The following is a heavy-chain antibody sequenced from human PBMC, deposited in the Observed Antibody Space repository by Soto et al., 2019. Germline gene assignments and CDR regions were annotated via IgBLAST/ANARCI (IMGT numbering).Heavy chain of an antibody. D-gene: IGHD6-19*01. V-gene: IGHV3-33*01. CDR3: TRGGSGWYFELRAIDY. CDR1: GFTFSSYG. Sequence: QVQLVESGGGVVQPGRSLRLSCAASGFTFSSYGMHWVRQAPGKGLEWVAVIWYDGSNENYGDSVKGRFTISRDNSKNTLYLQMNSLRSEDTAVYYCTRGGSGWYFELRAIDYWGQGTLVTVSS. CDR2: IWYDGSNE. J-gene: IGHJ4*02.